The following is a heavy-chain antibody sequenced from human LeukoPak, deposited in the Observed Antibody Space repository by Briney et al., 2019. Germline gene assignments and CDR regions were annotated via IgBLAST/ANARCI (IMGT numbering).Heavy chain of an antibody. V-gene: IGHV4-59*01. CDR1: GGPMNSYD. Sequence: PSDTLSLTCSVSGGPMNSYDWGWIRQPPGKGLEWIGYIQYSGSTKYNPSLRSRVTISLDAPKSQFSPKLSSVTAADTAVYYCARSHGLYWGQGALVSVSS. CDR2: IQYSGST. CDR3: ARSHGLY. J-gene: IGHJ4*02.